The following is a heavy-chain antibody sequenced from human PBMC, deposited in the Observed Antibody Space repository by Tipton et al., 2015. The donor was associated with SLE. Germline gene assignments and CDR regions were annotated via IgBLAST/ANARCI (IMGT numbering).Heavy chain of an antibody. J-gene: IGHJ5*02. CDR2: INHSGST. V-gene: IGHV4-34*01. Sequence: TLSLTCAVYGGSLSGYYWSWIRQPPGKGLEWIGEINHSGSTNYNPSLKSRVTTSVDTPKNQFSLKLSSVTAADTAVYYCGRQEWVTKPNGVDPWGQGTLVTVSS. D-gene: IGHD2-8*01. CDR3: GRQEWVTKPNGVDP. CDR1: GGSLSGYY.